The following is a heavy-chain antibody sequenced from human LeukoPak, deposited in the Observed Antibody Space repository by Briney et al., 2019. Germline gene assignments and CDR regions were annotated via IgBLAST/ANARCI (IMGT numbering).Heavy chain of an antibody. D-gene: IGHD6-13*01. Sequence: PSDTLSLTCAVSGYSISSSNWRGWIRQPPGKGLEWIGYIYYSGSTYYNPSLKSRVTMSVDTSKNQFSLKLSSVTAVDTAVYYCGSSSWCRAYAFDIWGQGTMVTVSS. CDR1: GYSISSSNW. CDR2: IYYSGST. J-gene: IGHJ3*02. V-gene: IGHV4-28*01. CDR3: GSSSWCRAYAFDI.